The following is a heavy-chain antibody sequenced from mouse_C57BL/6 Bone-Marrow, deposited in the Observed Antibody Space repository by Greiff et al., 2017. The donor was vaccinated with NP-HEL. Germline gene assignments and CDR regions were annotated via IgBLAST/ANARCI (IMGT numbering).Heavy chain of an antibody. V-gene: IGHV5-12*01. Sequence: DVHLVASGGGLVQPGGSLKLSCAASGFTFSDYSMYWVRQTPEKRLEWVAYISNGGGSTYYPYTVKGRFTISRDNAKNTLYLQMSRLKSEDTAMYYCARHGVVAPYWYFDVWGTGTTVTVSS. CDR2: ISNGGGST. D-gene: IGHD1-1*01. J-gene: IGHJ1*03. CDR1: GFTFSDYS. CDR3: ARHGVVAPYWYFDV.